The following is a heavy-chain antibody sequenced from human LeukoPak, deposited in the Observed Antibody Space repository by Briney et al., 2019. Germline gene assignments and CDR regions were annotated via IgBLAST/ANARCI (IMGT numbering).Heavy chain of an antibody. CDR2: INWNGGST. Sequence: GGSLRLSCAASGFTFDDYGMSWVRQAPGKGLEWVSGINWNGGSTGYADSVKGRFTISRDNAKNSLYLQMNGLRAEDTALYYSARGIPLRRYSSSWGPFDYWGQGTLVTVSS. CDR3: ARGIPLRRYSSSWGPFDY. CDR1: GFTFDDYG. D-gene: IGHD6-13*01. V-gene: IGHV3-20*04. J-gene: IGHJ4*02.